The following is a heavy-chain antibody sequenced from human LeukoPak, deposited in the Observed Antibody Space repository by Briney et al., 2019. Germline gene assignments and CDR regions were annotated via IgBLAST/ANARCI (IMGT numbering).Heavy chain of an antibody. CDR1: GFTFTDYY. Sequence: ASVKVSCKASGFTFTDYYMHWVQQAPGQGLEWMGWINLNSGATGSAQKFQGSVTMTRDTSISTAYMELSRLRSDGTAVFYCAWALGSGSYYQAYWGQGTLVTVFS. V-gene: IGHV1-2*02. CDR2: INLNSGAT. CDR3: AWALGSGSYYQAY. J-gene: IGHJ4*02. D-gene: IGHD3-10*01.